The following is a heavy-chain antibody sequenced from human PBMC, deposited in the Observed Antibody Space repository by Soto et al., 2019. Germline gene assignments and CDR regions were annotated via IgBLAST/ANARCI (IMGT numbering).Heavy chain of an antibody. V-gene: IGHV3-53*01. CDR3: ARSMMVRGVLFDL. J-gene: IGHJ4*02. Sequence: EVQLVESGGGLIQPGGSLRLSCEVSGFSVSGNYMSWVRQAPGKGLDWVSVIYSGGSRYYADSVRGRFTISRDESQNTPYLQMNNLRAEDTAVYYCARSMMVRGVLFDLWGRGSLVSVSS. CDR1: GFSVSGNY. CDR2: IYSGGSR. D-gene: IGHD3-10*01.